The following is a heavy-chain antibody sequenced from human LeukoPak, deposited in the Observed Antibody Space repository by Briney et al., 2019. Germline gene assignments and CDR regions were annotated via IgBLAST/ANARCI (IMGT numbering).Heavy chain of an antibody. J-gene: IGHJ5*02. CDR3: ARFRTQKYQPGEWFDP. V-gene: IGHV4-4*07. D-gene: IGHD2-2*01. CDR1: GGSISSYY. CDR2: IYTSGST. Sequence: PSETLSLTCTVSGGSISSYYWSWIRQPAGKGLEWIGRIYTSGSTNYNPSLKSRVTMSVDTSKNQFSLKLSSVTAADTAVYYCARFRTQKYQPGEWFDPWGQGTLVTVSS.